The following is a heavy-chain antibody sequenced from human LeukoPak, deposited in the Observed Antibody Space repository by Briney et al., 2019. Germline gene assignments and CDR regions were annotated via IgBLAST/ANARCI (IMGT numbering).Heavy chain of an antibody. J-gene: IGHJ4*02. CDR2: IYYSGST. D-gene: IGHD6-13*01. Sequence: SETLSLTCTVSGGSISSSSYYWGWIRQPPGKGLEWIGSIYYSGSTYYNPSLKSRVTISVDTSKNQFSLKLSSVTAADTAVYYCARVSSWDYWGQGTLVTVSS. CDR1: GGSISSSSYY. CDR3: ARVSSWDY. V-gene: IGHV4-39*07.